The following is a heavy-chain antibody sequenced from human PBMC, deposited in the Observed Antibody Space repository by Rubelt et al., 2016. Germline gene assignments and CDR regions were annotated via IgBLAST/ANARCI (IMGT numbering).Heavy chain of an antibody. D-gene: IGHD4-17*01. CDR1: GGSISSYY. V-gene: IGHV4-4*07. Sequence: QVQLQESGPGLVKPSETLSLTCTVSGGSISSYYWSWIRQPAGKGLEWIGRIYTSGSTNYNPSLKSRVTFSVETAKNPFSLELGSVTAADTAVYYCARGPGTTVTLGYWGQGTLVTVSS. J-gene: IGHJ4*02. CDR2: IYTSGST. CDR3: ARGPGTTVTLGY.